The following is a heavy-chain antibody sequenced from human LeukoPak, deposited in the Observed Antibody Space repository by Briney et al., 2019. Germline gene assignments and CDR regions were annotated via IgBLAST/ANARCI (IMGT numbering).Heavy chain of an antibody. CDR3: ARDRYYYDSSAPWY. Sequence: PGGSLRLSCAASGFTFSSYAMHWVRQAPGKGLEWVAVIPYDGSNKYYADSVKGRFTISRDNSKNTLYLQMNSLRAEDTAVYYCARDRYYYDSSAPWYWGQGTLVTVSS. V-gene: IGHV3-30-3*01. J-gene: IGHJ4*02. D-gene: IGHD3-22*01. CDR1: GFTFSSYA. CDR2: IPYDGSNK.